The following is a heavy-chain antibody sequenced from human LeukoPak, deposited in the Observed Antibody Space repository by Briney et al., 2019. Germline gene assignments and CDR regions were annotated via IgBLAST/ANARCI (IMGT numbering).Heavy chain of an antibody. CDR1: GYTFTGYY. D-gene: IGHD2-21*02. CDR2: INPNSGGT. J-gene: IGHJ4*02. Sequence: GASVKVSCKASGYTFTGYYMHWVRQAPGQGLEWMGRINPNSGGTNYAQKFQGRVTMTRDTSITTAYMDLSRLRSDDTAVYYCAKCRSGSDADCYGFDYWGQGTLVTVSS. CDR3: AKCRSGSDADCYGFDY. V-gene: IGHV1-2*06.